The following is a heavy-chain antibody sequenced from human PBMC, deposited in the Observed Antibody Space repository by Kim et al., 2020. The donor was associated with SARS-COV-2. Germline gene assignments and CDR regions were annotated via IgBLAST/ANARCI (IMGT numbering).Heavy chain of an antibody. CDR2: IYSGGST. CDR3: ASWSGSYTYYYYGMDV. J-gene: IGHJ6*02. V-gene: IGHV3-53*01. CDR1: GFTVSSNY. D-gene: IGHD3-10*01. Sequence: GGSLRLSCAASGFTVSSNYMSWVRQAPGKGLEWVSVIYSGGSTYYADSVKGRFTISRDNSKNTLYLQMNSLRAEDTAVYYCASWSGSYTYYYYGMDVWGQGTTVTVSS.